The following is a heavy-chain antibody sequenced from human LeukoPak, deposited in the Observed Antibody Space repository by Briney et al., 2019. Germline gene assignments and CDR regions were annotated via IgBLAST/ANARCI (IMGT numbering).Heavy chain of an antibody. CDR2: INAGNGNT. J-gene: IGHJ6*02. Sequence: ASVKVSCKASGYTFTSYAMHWVRQAPGQRLEWMGWINAGNGNTKYPQKFQGRVTITRDTSASTAYMELSSLRSEDTAVYYCARDLRSSSSLPYYYYGMDVWGQGTTVTVSS. CDR1: GYTFTSYA. V-gene: IGHV1-3*01. D-gene: IGHD6-6*01. CDR3: ARDLRSSSSLPYYYYGMDV.